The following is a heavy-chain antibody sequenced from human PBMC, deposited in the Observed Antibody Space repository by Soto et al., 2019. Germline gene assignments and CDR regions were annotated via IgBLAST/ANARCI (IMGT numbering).Heavy chain of an antibody. CDR1: GYTLTELS. D-gene: IGHD3-16*01. CDR2: FDPEDGET. Sequence: GASVKVSCKVSGYTLTELSMHWVRQAPGKGLGWMGGFDPEDGETIYAQKFQGRVTMTEDTSTDTAYMELSSLRSEATAVYYCATISYVRPNYFDYWGQGTLVTVSS. CDR3: ATISYVRPNYFDY. J-gene: IGHJ4*02. V-gene: IGHV1-24*01.